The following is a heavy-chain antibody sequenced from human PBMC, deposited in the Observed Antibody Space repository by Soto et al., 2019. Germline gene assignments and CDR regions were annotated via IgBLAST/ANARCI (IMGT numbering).Heavy chain of an antibody. Sequence: GGSLRLSCAASGFTFGSYRMNWVRQAPGKGLEWVSYISTSSRTKYYADSVKGRFTISRDNAKNSLYLQMNSLGVEDTAVYYCARAGGYDFGNYHYYMGVWGKGTTVTVSS. CDR3: ARAGGYDFGNYHYYMGV. CDR1: GFTFGSYR. D-gene: IGHD5-12*01. V-gene: IGHV3-48*01. CDR2: ISTSSRTK. J-gene: IGHJ6*03.